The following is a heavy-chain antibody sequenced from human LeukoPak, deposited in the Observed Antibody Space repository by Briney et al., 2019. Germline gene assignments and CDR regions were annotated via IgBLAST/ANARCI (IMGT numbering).Heavy chain of an antibody. CDR3: AKDRYYYDSSGYSRAFDI. D-gene: IGHD3-22*01. Sequence: GGSLRLSCAASGFTFSSYAMSWVRQAPGKGLEWVSAISGSGGSTYYADSVKGRFTISRDSSKNTLYLQMNSLRAEDTAVYYCAKDRYYYDSSGYSRAFDIWGQGTMVTVSS. CDR1: GFTFSSYA. V-gene: IGHV3-23*01. CDR2: ISGSGGST. J-gene: IGHJ3*02.